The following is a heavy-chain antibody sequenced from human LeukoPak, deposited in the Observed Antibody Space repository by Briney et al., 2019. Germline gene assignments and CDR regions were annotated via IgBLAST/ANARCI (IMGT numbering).Heavy chain of an antibody. V-gene: IGHV3-21*04. Sequence: GGSLRLSCAASGFTFSSYSMNWVRQAPGKGLEWVSSISSSSSYIYYADSVKGRFTISRDNAKNSLYLQMNSLRAEDTALYYCAKDIGDFWSGYYSPYYFDYWGQGTLVTVSS. D-gene: IGHD3-3*01. CDR1: GFTFSSYS. CDR3: AKDIGDFWSGYYSPYYFDY. J-gene: IGHJ4*02. CDR2: ISSSSSYI.